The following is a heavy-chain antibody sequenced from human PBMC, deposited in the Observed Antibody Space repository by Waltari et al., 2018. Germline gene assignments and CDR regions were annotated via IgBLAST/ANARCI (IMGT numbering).Heavy chain of an antibody. V-gene: IGHV1-2*06. J-gene: IGHJ4*02. CDR3: ARSGPATILDY. Sequence: QVQLVQSGAEVKKPGASVKVSCKASGYTFTGYYMHWVRQAPGQGLEWMGRVKPKRGGTNEAQKCQCRVNMNRDTYISTAYMELSRLRPDETAVYYCARSGPATILDYWGQGTLGTVSS. D-gene: IGHD5-12*01. CDR2: VKPKRGGT. CDR1: GYTFTGYY.